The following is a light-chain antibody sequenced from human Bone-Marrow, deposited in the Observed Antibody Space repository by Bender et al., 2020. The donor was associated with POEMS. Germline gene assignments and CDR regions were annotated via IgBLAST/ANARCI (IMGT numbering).Light chain of an antibody. CDR1: SSDVGSYNF. V-gene: IGLV2-14*02. Sequence: QSALTQPASVSGSPGQSITISCTGASSDVGSYNFVSWYQHRPGKAPKLIIYEVNKRPSGVPDRFSGSKSGTSASLAITGLQSDDEAIYFCVAWDASLNGWVFGGGTKLTVL. J-gene: IGLJ3*02. CDR3: VAWDASLNGWV. CDR2: EVN.